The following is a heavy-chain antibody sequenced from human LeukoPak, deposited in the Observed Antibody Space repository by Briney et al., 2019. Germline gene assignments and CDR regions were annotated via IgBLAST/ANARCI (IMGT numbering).Heavy chain of an antibody. CDR3: AAASTTWDAFDI. CDR1: GGSFSGYY. CDR2: INHSGST. D-gene: IGHD4-17*01. V-gene: IGHV4-34*01. Sequence: SETLSLTCAVYGGSFSGYYWSWIRQPPGKGLEWIGEINHSGSTNYNPSLKSRVTISVDTSKNQFSLKLSSVTAADTAVYYCAAASTTWDAFDIWGQGTMVTVSS. J-gene: IGHJ3*02.